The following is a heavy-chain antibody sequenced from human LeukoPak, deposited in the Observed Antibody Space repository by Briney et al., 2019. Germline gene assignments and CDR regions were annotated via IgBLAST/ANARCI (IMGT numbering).Heavy chain of an antibody. CDR2: INPNSGGT. CDR1: GYTFTSYG. V-gene: IGHV1-2*06. CDR3: ARVLRYFDWLLPDY. Sequence: GASVKVSCKASGYTFTSYGISWVRQAPGQGLEWMGRINPNSGGTNYAQKFQGRVTMTRDTSISTAYMELSRLRSDDTAVYYCARVLRYFDWLLPDYWGQGTLVTVSS. D-gene: IGHD3-9*01. J-gene: IGHJ4*02.